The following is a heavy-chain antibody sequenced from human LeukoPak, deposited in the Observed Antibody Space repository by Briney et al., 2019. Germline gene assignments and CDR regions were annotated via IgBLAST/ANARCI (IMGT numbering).Heavy chain of an antibody. J-gene: IGHJ4*02. CDR2: ISSGGST. V-gene: IGHV3-23*01. CDR3: AKDTYSTSPYYFDY. Sequence: PGGSLRLSCAAAGFTFNNYAMSWVRQAPGKGLKWVSGISSGGSTYYADSVKGRFTISRDNSKNTLYLQMNSLRAEDMAVYYCAKDTYSTSPYYFDYWGQGTLVTVSS. D-gene: IGHD1-26*01. CDR1: GFTFNNYA.